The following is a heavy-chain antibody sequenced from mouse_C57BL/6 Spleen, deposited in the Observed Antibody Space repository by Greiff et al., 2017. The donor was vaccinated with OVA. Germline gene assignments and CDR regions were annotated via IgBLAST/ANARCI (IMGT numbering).Heavy chain of an antibody. CDR1: GYTFTSYW. CDR3: ARMAFGDY. V-gene: IGHV1-52*01. J-gene: IGHJ2*01. Sequence: QVQLQQPGAELVRPGSSVKLSCKASGYTFTSYWMHWVKQRPIQGLEWIGNIDPSDSEPHYNQKFKDKATLTVDKSSSTAYMQLSSLTSEDSAVYYCARMAFGDYWGQGTTLTVSS. CDR2: IDPSDSEP. D-gene: IGHD2-3*01.